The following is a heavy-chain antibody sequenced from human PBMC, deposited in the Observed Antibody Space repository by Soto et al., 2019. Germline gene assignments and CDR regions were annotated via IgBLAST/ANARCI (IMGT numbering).Heavy chain of an antibody. CDR2: IYYSGST. V-gene: IGHV4-61*01. Sequence: PPQTLSPTSTVSGGSVSSGSYYWSWIRQPAGKGLEWIGYIYYSGSTNYNPSLKGRGTISVDTTKNQFSLKLSSVTAADTAVYYCARDRGITIVGVVISNWFDPWGQGTLVTVSS. CDR3: ARDRGITIVGVVISNWFDP. CDR1: GGSVSSGSYY. J-gene: IGHJ5*02. D-gene: IGHD3-3*01.